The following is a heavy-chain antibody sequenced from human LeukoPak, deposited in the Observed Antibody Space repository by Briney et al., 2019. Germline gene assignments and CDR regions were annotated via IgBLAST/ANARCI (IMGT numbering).Heavy chain of an antibody. J-gene: IGHJ4*02. D-gene: IGHD3-22*01. Sequence: ASVKVSCKASGYTFTSYGIGWVRQAPGQGLEWMGWISTYNGNTNYAQKLQGRVTMTRDTSTSTAYMELRSLRSDDTAVYYCARGGDSSGLNRFAYWGQGTLVTVSS. CDR1: GYTFTSYG. CDR2: ISTYNGNT. CDR3: ARGGDSSGLNRFAY. V-gene: IGHV1-18*01.